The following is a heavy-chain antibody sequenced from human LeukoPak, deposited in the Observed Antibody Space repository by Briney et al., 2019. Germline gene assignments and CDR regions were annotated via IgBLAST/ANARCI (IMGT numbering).Heavy chain of an antibody. J-gene: IGHJ6*02. CDR3: ARRGGGMDV. CDR2: IYYSGST. V-gene: IGHV4-4*02. Sequence: SETLSLTCAVSGGSISSSEWWSWVRQPPGKGLEWVGEIYYSGSTNYSPSLKSRVTISVDRSKNQFSLKLNSVTVADTAVYYCARRGGGMDVWGQGTTVTVSS. CDR1: GGSISSSEW. D-gene: IGHD3-16*01.